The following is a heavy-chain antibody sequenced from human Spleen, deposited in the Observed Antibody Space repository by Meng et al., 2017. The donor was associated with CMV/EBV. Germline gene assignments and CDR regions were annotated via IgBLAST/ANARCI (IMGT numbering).Heavy chain of an antibody. CDR1: GDSINSNNYY. J-gene: IGHJ4*02. CDR2: ISYSGTS. V-gene: IGHV4-39*01. CDR3: ARQLAPNWADMTENIAY. D-gene: IGHD7-27*01. Sequence: SETLSLTCTVSGDSINSNNYYWVWIRQSPGKRLEWLGRISYSGTSHQNPSLKGRLTMAVDTSNNQFFLTLTSLTAADTAFYYCARQLAPNWADMTENIAYWGLGTLVTVSS.